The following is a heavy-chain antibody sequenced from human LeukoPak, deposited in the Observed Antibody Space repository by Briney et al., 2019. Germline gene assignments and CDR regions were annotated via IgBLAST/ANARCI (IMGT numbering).Heavy chain of an antibody. Sequence: SVKVSCKASGGTFSSYAISWVRQAPGQGLEWMGGIIPIFGTANYAQKFQGRVTITADESTSTAYMELSSLRPEDTAVYYCARQLELQYYFDYWGQGTLVTVSS. D-gene: IGHD1-7*01. J-gene: IGHJ4*02. CDR3: ARQLELQYYFDY. V-gene: IGHV1-69*13. CDR2: IIPIFGTA. CDR1: GGTFSSYA.